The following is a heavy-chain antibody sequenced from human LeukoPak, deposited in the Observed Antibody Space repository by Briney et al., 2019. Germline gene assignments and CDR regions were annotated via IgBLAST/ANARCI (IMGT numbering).Heavy chain of an antibody. Sequence: SVKVSCKASGGTFSSYAISWVRQAPGQGLEWMGGIIPIFGTANYAQKFQGRVTITADESTSTAYMELSSLRSEDTAVYYCARARRGYSYGYYYYYGMDVWGQGTTVTVSS. CDR1: GGTFSSYA. D-gene: IGHD5-18*01. CDR2: IIPIFGTA. CDR3: ARARRGYSYGYYYYYGMDV. V-gene: IGHV1-69*13. J-gene: IGHJ6*02.